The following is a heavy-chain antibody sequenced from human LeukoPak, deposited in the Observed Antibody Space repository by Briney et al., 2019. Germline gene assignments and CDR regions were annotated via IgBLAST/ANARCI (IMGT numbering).Heavy chain of an antibody. D-gene: IGHD2-2*01. CDR1: GFTFSSYA. CDR3: AKSLKYQLLFSWFDP. V-gene: IGHV3-23*01. Sequence: GGSLRLSCAASGFTFSSYAMSWGCQAPGKGLEWVSAISGSGGSTYYADSVKGRFTISRDNSKNTLYLQMNSPRAEDTAVYYCAKSLKYQLLFSWFDPWGQGTLVTVSS. J-gene: IGHJ5*02. CDR2: ISGSGGST.